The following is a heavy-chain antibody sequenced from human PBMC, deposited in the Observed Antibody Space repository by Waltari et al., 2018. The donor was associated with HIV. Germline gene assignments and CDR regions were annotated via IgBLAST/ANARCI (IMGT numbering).Heavy chain of an antibody. V-gene: IGHV3-21*01. J-gene: IGHJ3*02. CDR2: ISSGSGYI. CDR3: ARDEAEMATLTAFDI. CDR1: RFTFSSYS. D-gene: IGHD5-12*01. Sequence: EVQLVESGGGLVKPGGSLRLSCAASRFTFSSYSMNGVRQAPGKGLEWVSSISSGSGYIYYADAVKGRFTISRDNAKNSPYLQMNSLRAEDTAVYYCARDEAEMATLTAFDIWGQGTMVTVSS.